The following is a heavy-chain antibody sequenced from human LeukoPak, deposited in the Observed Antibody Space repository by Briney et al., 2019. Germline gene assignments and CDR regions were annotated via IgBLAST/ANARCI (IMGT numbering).Heavy chain of an antibody. J-gene: IGHJ4*02. CDR1: GYTFTDYY. V-gene: IGHV1-69-2*01. Sequence: GASVKVSCKASGYTFTDYYMHWVQQAPGEGLEWMGRVDPEDGETIYAEKFQGRVTITADTSTDTAYMELSSLRSEDTAVYYCATDVLGVLFFDYWGQGTLVIVSS. D-gene: IGHD4/OR15-4a*01. CDR3: ATDVLGVLFFDY. CDR2: VDPEDGET.